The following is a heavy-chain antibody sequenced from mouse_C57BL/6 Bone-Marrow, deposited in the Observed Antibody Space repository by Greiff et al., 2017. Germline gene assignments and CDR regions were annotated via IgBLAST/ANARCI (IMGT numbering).Heavy chain of an antibody. J-gene: IGHJ4*01. CDR2: INSDGGST. CDR1: EYEFPSHD. CDR3: ARHSNYAMDY. V-gene: IGHV5-2*03. Sequence: DVMLVESGGGLVQPGESLKLSCESTEYEFPSHDMSWVRKTPETRLELVAAINSDGGSTYYPDTMERRFIISRDNTKKTLYLQMSSLRSEDTAVYDCARHSNYAMDYWGQGTSVTVSS. D-gene: IGHD2-5*01.